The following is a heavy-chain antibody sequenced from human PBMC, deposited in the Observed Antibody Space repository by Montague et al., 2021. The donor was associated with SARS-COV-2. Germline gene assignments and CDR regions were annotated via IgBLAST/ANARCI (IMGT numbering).Heavy chain of an antibody. J-gene: IGHJ4*02. CDR2: ISSSGSTI. Sequence: SLRLSCAASGFTFSSYEMNWVRQAPGKGLEWVSYISSSGSTIYYADSVKGRFTISRDNAKNSLYLQMNSLRAEDTAVYYCARAGDFGYGSGSYAGGFDYGGQGTLVTVSS. CDR3: ARAGDFGYGSGSYAGGFDY. V-gene: IGHV3-48*03. D-gene: IGHD3-10*01. CDR1: GFTFSSYE.